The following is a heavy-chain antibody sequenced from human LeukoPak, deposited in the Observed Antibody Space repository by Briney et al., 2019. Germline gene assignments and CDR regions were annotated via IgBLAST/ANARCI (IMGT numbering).Heavy chain of an antibody. CDR3: AKDQIAATSGD. J-gene: IGHJ4*02. Sequence: GGSLRLSCAASGLTVSGTHMSWVRRAPGKGLEWVSVIYSGGSTYYADSVKGRFTISRDNSKNTVYLQMNSLRAEDTAVYYCAKDQIAATSGDWGQGTLVTVSS. D-gene: IGHD6-13*01. CDR1: GLTVSGTH. CDR2: IYSGGST. V-gene: IGHV3-53*01.